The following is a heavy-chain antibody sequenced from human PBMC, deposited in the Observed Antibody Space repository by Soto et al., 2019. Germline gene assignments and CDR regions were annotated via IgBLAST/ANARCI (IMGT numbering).Heavy chain of an antibody. CDR1: GYTFKSYD. D-gene: IGHD2-15*01. J-gene: IGHJ2*01. Sequence: QVQLVQSGAEVKKPGASVKVSCKASGYTFKSYDISWVRQAPGQGLEWMGGIGTYNGNTKYAQKLQGRVTMTTDTSTRTAYMELRSLRSDDTAMYYCARVVDCSGRSCYYWYFDLWGRGTLVTVSS. CDR3: ARVVDCSGRSCYYWYFDL. V-gene: IGHV1-18*01. CDR2: IGTYNGNT.